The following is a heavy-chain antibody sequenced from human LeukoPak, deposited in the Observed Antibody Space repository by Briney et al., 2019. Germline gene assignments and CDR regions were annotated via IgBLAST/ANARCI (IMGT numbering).Heavy chain of an antibody. V-gene: IGHV3-23*01. D-gene: IGHD3-16*01. CDR1: GFTFTSYD. Sequence: GGSLRLSCAASGFTFTSYDMSWVRQAPGKGLEWVSSVSNSGSSTHYADSVKGRFTISRDNSKNTLYLQMNSLRAEDTAVYYCAKDGVFYWGQGTLVTVSS. CDR2: VSNSGSST. J-gene: IGHJ4*02. CDR3: AKDGVFY.